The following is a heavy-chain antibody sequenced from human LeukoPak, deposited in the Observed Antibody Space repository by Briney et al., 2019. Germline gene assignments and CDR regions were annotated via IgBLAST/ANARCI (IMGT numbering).Heavy chain of an antibody. V-gene: IGHV3-30*02. Sequence: GGSLRLSCAASGFTFSSYGMHWVRQAPGKGLEWVAFIRYDGTGKYYADSVRGRFTISRDNSKNTVSLQMNSLRAEDTAVYYCAKDAVYSSFDYWGQGTLVTVSS. CDR1: GFTFSSYG. CDR2: IRYDGTGK. D-gene: IGHD4-11*01. CDR3: AKDAVYSSFDY. J-gene: IGHJ4*02.